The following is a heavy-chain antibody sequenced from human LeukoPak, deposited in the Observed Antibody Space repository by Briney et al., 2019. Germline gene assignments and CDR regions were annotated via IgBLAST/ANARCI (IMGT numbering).Heavy chain of an antibody. CDR3: ARGHPDLYYYDRHYFDY. CDR2: IYYSGST. CDR1: GGSISSSSYY. J-gene: IGHJ4*02. Sequence: PSETLSLTCTVSGGSISSSSYYWGWIRQPPGKGLEWIGSIYYSGSTYYNPSLKSRVTISVDTSKNQFSLKLSSVTAADTAVYYCARGHPDLYYYDRHYFDYWGQGTLVTVSS. V-gene: IGHV4-39*01. D-gene: IGHD3-22*01.